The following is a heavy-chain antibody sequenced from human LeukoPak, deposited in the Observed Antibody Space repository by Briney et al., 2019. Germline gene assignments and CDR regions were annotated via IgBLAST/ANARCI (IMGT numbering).Heavy chain of an antibody. CDR1: GFTFDDYG. CDR3: AKGGGYVLNYFDY. J-gene: IGHJ4*02. V-gene: IGHV3-23*01. CDR2: TSGSGGST. D-gene: IGHD3-22*01. Sequence: GGSLRLSCAASGFTFDDYGMSWVRQAPGKGLECVSGTSGSGGSTNYADSVKGRFTISRDNSKNTLYLQMNSLRAEDTAVYYCAKGGGYVLNYFDYWGQGTLVTVSS.